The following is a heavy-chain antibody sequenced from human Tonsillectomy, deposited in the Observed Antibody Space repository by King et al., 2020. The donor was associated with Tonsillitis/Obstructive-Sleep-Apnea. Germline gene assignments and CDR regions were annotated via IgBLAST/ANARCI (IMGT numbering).Heavy chain of an antibody. CDR2: IYYSGST. J-gene: IGHJ4*02. CDR3: ARLGYSSGWRFDY. D-gene: IGHD6-19*01. V-gene: IGHV4-39*01. Sequence: LQLQESGPGLVKPSETLSLTCTVSGGSISSRSYYWGWIRQPPGKVLEWIGRIYYSGSTYSNPSLKSRVTISVDTSKNQSSLKQSSVTAADTAVYYCARLGYSSGWRFDYWGQGTLVTVSS. CDR1: GGSISSRSYY.